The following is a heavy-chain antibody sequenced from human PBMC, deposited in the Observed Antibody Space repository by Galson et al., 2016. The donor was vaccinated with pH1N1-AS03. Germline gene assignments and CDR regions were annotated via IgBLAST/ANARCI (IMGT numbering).Heavy chain of an antibody. D-gene: IGHD3-16*01. CDR1: GFIFSSSW. CDR3: TQEGAQVDY. CDR2: ISRDGNTI. Sequence: SLRLSCAASGFIFSSSWMHWVRQAPGKGLEWVSRISRDGNTINYADSVKGRFTISRDSGYNTLYLQMNSLRAEDTAVYYCTQEGAQVDYWGQGTTVTVSS. J-gene: IGHJ4*03. V-gene: IGHV3-74*01.